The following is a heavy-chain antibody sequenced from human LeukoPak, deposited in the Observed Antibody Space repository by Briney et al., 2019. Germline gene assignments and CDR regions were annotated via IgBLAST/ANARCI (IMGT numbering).Heavy chain of an antibody. Sequence: SSETLSLTCTVSGGSLSSFYWSWIRQPPGKGLEWIGYIYYSGSTNYNPSLESRVTISVDTSKNQFSLKLSSVTAADTAVYYCARGRVRYNWNYARTFDYWGQGTLVTVSS. J-gene: IGHJ4*02. V-gene: IGHV4-59*01. CDR1: GGSLSSFY. CDR2: IYYSGST. D-gene: IGHD1-7*01. CDR3: ARGRVRYNWNYARTFDY.